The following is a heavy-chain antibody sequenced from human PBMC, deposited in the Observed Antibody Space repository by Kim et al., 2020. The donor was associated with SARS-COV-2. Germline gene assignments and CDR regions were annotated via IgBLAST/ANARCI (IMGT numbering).Heavy chain of an antibody. V-gene: IGHV3-53*01. CDR2: IYSGGST. J-gene: IGHJ4*02. CDR1: GFTVSSNY. Sequence: GGSLRLSCAASGFTVSSNYMSWVRQAPGKGLEWVSVIYSGGSTYYADSVKGRFTISRDNSKNTLYLQMNSLRAEDTAVYYCARDSQEWELVFDYWGQGTLVTVSS. CDR3: ARDSQEWELVFDY. D-gene: IGHD1-26*01.